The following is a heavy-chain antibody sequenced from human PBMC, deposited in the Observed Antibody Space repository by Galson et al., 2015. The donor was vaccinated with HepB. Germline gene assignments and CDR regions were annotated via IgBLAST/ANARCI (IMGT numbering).Heavy chain of an antibody. V-gene: IGHV4-39*07. Sequence: ETLSLTCTVSGGSISSSSYYWGWIRQPPGKGLEWIGSIYYSGSTYYNPSLKSRVTISVDTSKNQFSLKLSSVTAADTAVYYCARVERPPQWYFDLWGRGTLVTVSS. CDR1: GGSISSSSYY. CDR3: ARVERPPQWYFDL. J-gene: IGHJ2*01. CDR2: IYYSGST.